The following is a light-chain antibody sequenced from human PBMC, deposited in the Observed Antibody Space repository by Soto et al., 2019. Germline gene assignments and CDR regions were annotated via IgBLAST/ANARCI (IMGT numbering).Light chain of an antibody. CDR1: QSVSSSY. Sequence: EIVLTQPQGTLSLSPRERATLSCTASQSVSSSYLAWYQQKPGQAPRLLIYGASTRATGIPARFSGSGSGTEFTLTINSLQSEDSAVYYCQQHNQWPITFGQGTRLEIK. V-gene: IGKV3-15*01. J-gene: IGKJ5*01. CDR3: QQHNQWPIT. CDR2: GAS.